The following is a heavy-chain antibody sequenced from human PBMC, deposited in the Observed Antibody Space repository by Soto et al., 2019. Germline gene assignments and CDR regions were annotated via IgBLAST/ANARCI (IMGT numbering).Heavy chain of an antibody. CDR1: GYTFTSYY. D-gene: IGHD3-10*01. Sequence: ASVKVSCKASGYTFTSYYMHWVRQAPGQGLEWMGIINPSGGSTSYAQKFQGRVTMTRDTSTSTVYMELSSLRSEDTAVYYCASDVRYYYGSGSYCVFWGQGTTVTVSS. CDR3: ASDVRYYYGSGSYCVF. V-gene: IGHV1-46*01. CDR2: INPSGGST. J-gene: IGHJ6*02.